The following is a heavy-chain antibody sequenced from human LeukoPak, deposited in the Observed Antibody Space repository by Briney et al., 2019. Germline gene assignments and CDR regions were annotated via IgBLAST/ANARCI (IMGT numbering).Heavy chain of an antibody. CDR2: INSDGSIT. D-gene: IGHD1-26*01. CDR3: ATGSYYSDY. CDR1: GFTFGCYW. J-gene: IGHJ4*02. Sequence: GGSLRLSCAASGFTFGCYWMHWVRQAPGKGLVWVSRINSDGSITSYADSVKGRFAISRDNAKNTLYLQMNSLRAEDTAVYYCATGSYYSDYWGQGTLVTVSS. V-gene: IGHV3-74*01.